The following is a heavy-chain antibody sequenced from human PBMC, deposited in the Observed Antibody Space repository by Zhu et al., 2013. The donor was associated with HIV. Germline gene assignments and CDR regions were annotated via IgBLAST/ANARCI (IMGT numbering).Heavy chain of an antibody. V-gene: IGHV1-69*06. CDR1: GGTFSTYS. Sequence: QVQLVQSGAEVKKSGSSVKVSCKASGGTFSTYSISWVRQAPGQGLEWMGGITPMFGTTDYAQKFQGRVTITAHKSTTTVYLELRGLKSEDTAIYYCAKDGAVAAMGDWFDPWGQGTLVTVSS. J-gene: IGHJ5*02. D-gene: IGHD6-19*01. CDR2: ITPMFGTT. CDR3: AKDGAVAAMGDWFDP.